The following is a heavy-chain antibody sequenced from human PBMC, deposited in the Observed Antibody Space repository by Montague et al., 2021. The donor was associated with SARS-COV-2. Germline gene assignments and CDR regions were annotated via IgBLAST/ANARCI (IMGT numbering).Heavy chain of an antibody. CDR2: TYFGGST. CDR1: GGSISSSYYF. V-gene: IGHV4-39*06. J-gene: IGHJ4*02. D-gene: IGHD5-12*01. Sequence: SETLSLTCTVSGGSISSSYYFWGWIRQRQGKGLEWKGNTYFGGSTYYNPYLKSPVTISVDTSKTKFTLKLTTVTAADTAVYWCARDGGNGFSGYGTDGGFDYWGQGTLVSVSS. CDR3: ARDGGNGFSGYGTDGGFDY.